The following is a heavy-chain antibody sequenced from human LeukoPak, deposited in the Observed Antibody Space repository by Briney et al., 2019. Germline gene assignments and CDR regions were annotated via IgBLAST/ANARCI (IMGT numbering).Heavy chain of an antibody. CDR1: GGTFSSYA. Sequence: ASVKVSCKASGGTFSSYAISWVRQAPGQGLEWMGGIIPIFGTANYAQKFQGRVTITADESTSTAYMELSSLRSEVTAVYYCARVYCSSTSCADYYYYGMDVWGQGTTVTVSS. D-gene: IGHD2-2*01. J-gene: IGHJ6*02. V-gene: IGHV1-69*13. CDR2: IIPIFGTA. CDR3: ARVYCSSTSCADYYYYGMDV.